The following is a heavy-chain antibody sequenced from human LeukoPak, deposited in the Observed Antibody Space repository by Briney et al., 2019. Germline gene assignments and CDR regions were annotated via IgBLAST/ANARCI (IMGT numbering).Heavy chain of an antibody. D-gene: IGHD1-26*01. Sequence: SETLSLTCTVSGGSISSYYRSWIRQPPGKGLEWIGYMYYSGSANYNPSLKSRVTISVDTSKNQFSLKLSSVTAADTAVYYCARRGANSGSYSHFDLWGRGTLVTVSS. J-gene: IGHJ2*01. CDR1: GGSISSYY. CDR2: MYYSGSA. CDR3: ARRGANSGSYSHFDL. V-gene: IGHV4-59*01.